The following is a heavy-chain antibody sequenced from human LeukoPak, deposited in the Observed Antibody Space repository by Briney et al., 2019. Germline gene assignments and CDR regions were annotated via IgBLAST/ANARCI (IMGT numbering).Heavy chain of an antibody. V-gene: IGHV1-2*02. CDR2: INPNSGGT. D-gene: IGHD4-17*01. J-gene: IGHJ4*02. Sequence: ASVKVSCKASGNTFTGYYMHWVRQAPGQGLEWMGWINPNSGGTNYAQKFQGRVTMTRDTSISTAYMELSRLRSDDTAVYYCARDRDYGDYTFDYWGQGTLVTVSS. CDR1: GNTFTGYY. CDR3: ARDRDYGDYTFDY.